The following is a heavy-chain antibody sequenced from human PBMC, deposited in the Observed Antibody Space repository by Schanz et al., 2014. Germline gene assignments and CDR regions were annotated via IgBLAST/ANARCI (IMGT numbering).Heavy chain of an antibody. CDR1: GFTFSSYA. Sequence: EVRLVESGGGLVQPGGSLRLSCAASGFTFSSYAMHWVRQAPGKGLEWVAVIYSGIGAYYADSVKDRFTVSRDNSKNTVYLQMNRLRAEDTAVYYCARANYRRKINFDYWGRGTLVTVSS. CDR2: IYSGIGA. V-gene: IGHV3-66*01. D-gene: IGHD3-10*01. CDR3: ARANYRRKINFDY. J-gene: IGHJ4*02.